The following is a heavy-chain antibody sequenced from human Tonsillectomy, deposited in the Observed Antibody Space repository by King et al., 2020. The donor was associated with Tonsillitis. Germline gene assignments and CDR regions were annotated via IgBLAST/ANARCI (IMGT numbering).Heavy chain of an antibody. Sequence: VQLVESGGGVVQPGRSLKLSCAASGFTFSSYGMHWVRQAPGKGLEWVAVVSYDGGNKHYANSVKGRFTISRDNSKNTLYLQMNSLRVEDTAVYSCAKDRESKVAGRGRYYYGMDVWGQGTTVTVSS. CDR3: AKDRESKVAGRGRYYYGMDV. V-gene: IGHV3-30*18. CDR1: GFTFSSYG. D-gene: IGHD6-25*01. J-gene: IGHJ6*02. CDR2: VSYDGGNK.